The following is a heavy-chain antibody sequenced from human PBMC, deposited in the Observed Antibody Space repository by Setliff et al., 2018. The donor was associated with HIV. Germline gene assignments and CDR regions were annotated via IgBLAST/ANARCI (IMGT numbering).Heavy chain of an antibody. CDR1: GGSLSDYY. CDR3: ARYDGYKVSFDN. J-gene: IGHJ4*02. V-gene: IGHV4-34*01. Sequence: SLTCGVYGGSLSDYYWNWIRQPPGKGLEWIAEINHSGSTNYNPSLKSRATISVDTSQNQLSLKLSSATAADTAMYYCARYDGYKVSFDNWGPGTLVTV. CDR2: INHSGST. D-gene: IGHD5-18*01.